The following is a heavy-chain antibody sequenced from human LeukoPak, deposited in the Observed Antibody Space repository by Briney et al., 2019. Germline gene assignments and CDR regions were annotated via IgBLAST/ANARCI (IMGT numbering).Heavy chain of an antibody. CDR1: GFTFSSYN. CDR3: ARGRPHGNDY. CDR2: IASDGSST. V-gene: IGHV3-74*01. Sequence: GGSLRLSCAASGFTFSSYNMNWVRQAPGKGLVWVSRIASDGSSTTYADSVKGRFSISRDNAKNTLYLQMNSLRVEDTAVYYCARGRPHGNDYWGQGTLVTVSS. J-gene: IGHJ4*02. D-gene: IGHD4-23*01.